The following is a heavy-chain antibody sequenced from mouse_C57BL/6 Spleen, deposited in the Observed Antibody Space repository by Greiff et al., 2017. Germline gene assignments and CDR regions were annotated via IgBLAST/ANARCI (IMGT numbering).Heavy chain of an antibody. Sequence: QVQLQQPGAELVRPGSSVKLSCKASGYTFTSYWMHWVKQRPIQGLEWIGNIDPSDSETHYNQKFKDKATLTVDKSSSTAYMQLSSLTSEDSAVYYCARRTDYYGSTYFDDWGQGTTLTVSS. J-gene: IGHJ2*01. CDR1: GYTFTSYW. CDR3: ARRTDYYGSTYFDD. V-gene: IGHV1-52*01. CDR2: IDPSDSET. D-gene: IGHD1-1*01.